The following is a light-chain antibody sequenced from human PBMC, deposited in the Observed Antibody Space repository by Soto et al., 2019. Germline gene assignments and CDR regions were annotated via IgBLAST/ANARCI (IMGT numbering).Light chain of an antibody. Sequence: QSVLTQPASVSGSPGQSITISCTGTSSDVGGYNYVSWYQQHPGKAPKLMIYEVSNRPSGVSNRFSGSKSGNTAPLTISGLQAEDEADYYCSSYTSSSTPSVFGTGTKVTVL. J-gene: IGLJ1*01. V-gene: IGLV2-14*01. CDR3: SSYTSSSTPSV. CDR1: SSDVGGYNY. CDR2: EVS.